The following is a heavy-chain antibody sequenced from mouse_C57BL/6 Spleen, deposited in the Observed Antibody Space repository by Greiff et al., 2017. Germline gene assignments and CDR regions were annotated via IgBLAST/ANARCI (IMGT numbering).Heavy chain of an antibody. Sequence: QVTLKVSGAELARPGASVKMSCKASGYTFTSYTMHWVKQRPGQGLEWIGYINPSSGYTKYNQKFKDKATLTADKSSSTAYMQLSSLTSEDSAVYYCARLITTVVGDFDYWGQGTTLTVSS. J-gene: IGHJ2*01. CDR2: INPSSGYT. CDR3: ARLITTVVGDFDY. D-gene: IGHD1-1*01. V-gene: IGHV1-4*01. CDR1: GYTFTSYT.